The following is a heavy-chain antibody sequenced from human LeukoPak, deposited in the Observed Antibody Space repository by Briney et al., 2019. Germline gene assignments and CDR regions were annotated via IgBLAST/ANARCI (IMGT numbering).Heavy chain of an antibody. V-gene: IGHV4-34*01. CDR3: ARGLLWFGEPSYDY. Sequence: SETLSLTCAVYGGSFSGYYWGWIRQPPGKGLEWIGEINHSGSTNYNPSLKSRVTISVDTSKNQFSLKLSSVTAADTAVYYCARGLLWFGEPSYDYWGQGTLVTVSS. D-gene: IGHD3-10*01. CDR2: INHSGST. J-gene: IGHJ4*02. CDR1: GGSFSGYY.